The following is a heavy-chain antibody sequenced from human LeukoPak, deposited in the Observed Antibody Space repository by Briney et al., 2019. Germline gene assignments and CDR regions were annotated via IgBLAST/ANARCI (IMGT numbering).Heavy chain of an antibody. J-gene: IGHJ4*02. CDR3: ARMNLSPSYYGSGSYYNFDYFDY. D-gene: IGHD3-10*01. Sequence: GGSLRLSCAASGFTFSDYYMSWIRQAPGKGLEWVAFISSSGSIIYYADSVRGRFTISRDNAKNSLYLQMNSLRAEDTAVYYCARMNLSPSYYGSGSYYNFDYFDYWGQGTLVTVSS. V-gene: IGHV3-11*01. CDR2: ISSSGSII. CDR1: GFTFSDYY.